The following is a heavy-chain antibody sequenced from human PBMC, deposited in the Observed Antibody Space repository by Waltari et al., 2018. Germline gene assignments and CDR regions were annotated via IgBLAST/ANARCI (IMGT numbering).Heavy chain of an antibody. CDR3: GKDLLGGSVWYDP. Sequence: EVQLLESGGGLVQPGGSLRLSCAASGFSFSRFAMSWFRQAPGKGLEWVSAFTYTGVTTNYTDSVKGRFTVSRDNSKNTVYLQMDSLRDEDTALYYCGKDLLGGSVWYDPWGQGTLVTVSS. D-gene: IGHD6-19*01. CDR1: GFSFSRFA. CDR2: FTYTGVTT. V-gene: IGHV3-23*01. J-gene: IGHJ5*02.